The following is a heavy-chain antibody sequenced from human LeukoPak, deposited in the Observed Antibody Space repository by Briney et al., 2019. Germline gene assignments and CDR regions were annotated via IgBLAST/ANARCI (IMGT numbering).Heavy chain of an antibody. CDR3: ARARGGYDFDY. V-gene: IGHV3-30*03. D-gene: IGHD5-12*01. J-gene: IGHJ4*02. CDR2: ISYDGSNK. CDR1: GFTFSSYG. Sequence: QPGKSLRLSCAASGFTFSSYGMHWVRQAPGKGLEWVAVISYDGSNKYYADSVKGRFTISRDNSKTTLYLQMNSLRAEDTAVYYCARARGGYDFDYWGQGTLVTVSS.